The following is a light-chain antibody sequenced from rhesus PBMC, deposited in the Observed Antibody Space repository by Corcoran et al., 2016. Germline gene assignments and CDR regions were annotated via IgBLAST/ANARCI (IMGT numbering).Light chain of an antibody. CDR2: KAS. V-gene: IGKV1-74*01. J-gene: IGKJ3*01. CDR3: QHSYGTPFT. CDR1: ENVNNY. Sequence: DIQMTQSPSSLSASVGDRVTITCRASENVNNYLHWYQQKPGKAPKLLINKASTLQSGVPSRLSGSGCVTDFTLTISSLQPEDFATYYCQHSYGTPFTFGPGTKLDIK.